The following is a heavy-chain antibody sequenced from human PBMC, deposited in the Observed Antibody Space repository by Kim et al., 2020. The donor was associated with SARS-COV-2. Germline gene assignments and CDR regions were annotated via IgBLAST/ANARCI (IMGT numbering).Heavy chain of an antibody. CDR1: GFTFSSYE. D-gene: IGHD2-15*01. CDR3: ARTGSGRGNYFDY. V-gene: IGHV3-48*03. CDR2: ISSRGMTK. Sequence: GGSLRLSCAASGFTFSSYEMNWVRQAPGKGLKWVSYISSRGMTKYYADSVKGRFTISRDNAKNSVYLQMNSLRAEDTAVYYCARTGSGRGNYFDYWGQGILVTVSS. J-gene: IGHJ4*02.